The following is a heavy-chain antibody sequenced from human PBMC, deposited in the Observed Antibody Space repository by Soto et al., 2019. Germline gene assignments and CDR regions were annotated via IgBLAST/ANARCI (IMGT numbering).Heavy chain of an antibody. D-gene: IGHD5-18*01. CDR1: VGSISSYY. Sequence: PSETLSLTCTVSVGSISSYYWSWIRQPPGKGLEWIWSRDYSGKTYYNPSIKSRGPISIDTSKKLFSLRLNSVTAADTSIYYCVRHQLRGFGVPSWGQAAMVTVSS. CDR2: RDYSGKT. V-gene: IGHV4-59*04. CDR3: VRHQLRGFGVPS. J-gene: IGHJ5*02.